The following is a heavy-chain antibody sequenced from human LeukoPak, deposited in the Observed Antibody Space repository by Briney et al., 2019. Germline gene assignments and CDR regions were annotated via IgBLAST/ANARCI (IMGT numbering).Heavy chain of an antibody. CDR1: GYTFTGYY. J-gene: IGHJ4*02. D-gene: IGHD2-2*01. V-gene: IGHV1-2*04. Sequence: GASVKVSCKASGYTFTGYYMHWVRQAPGQGLEWMGWINTNSGGTNYAQKFQGWVTMTRDTSISTAYMELSRLRSDDTAVYYCARKGYCSSTSCLYYFDYWGQGTLVTVSS. CDR2: INTNSGGT. CDR3: ARKGYCSSTSCLYYFDY.